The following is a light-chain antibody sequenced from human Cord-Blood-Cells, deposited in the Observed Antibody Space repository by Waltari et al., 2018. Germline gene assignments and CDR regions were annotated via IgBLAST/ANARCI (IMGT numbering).Light chain of an antibody. Sequence: DIVMTQSPDSLAVSLGERATINCQSSQSVLYSPNNKNYLAWYQQKPGQPPKLLIDWASTREYGVPDRFSGSGSGTDFTLTISSLQAEDVAVYYCQQYYSTWTFGQGTKVEIK. CDR3: QQYYSTWT. CDR1: QSVLYSPNNKNY. V-gene: IGKV4-1*01. J-gene: IGKJ1*01. CDR2: WAS.